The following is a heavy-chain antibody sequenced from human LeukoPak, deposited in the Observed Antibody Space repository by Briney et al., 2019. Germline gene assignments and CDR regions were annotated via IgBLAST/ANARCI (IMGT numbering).Heavy chain of an antibody. CDR3: AWHYFDY. Sequence: GGSLRLSCAASGFSLSNAWMSWVRQAPGKGLEWVGRIKTKTDGGTIEYAAPVTGRFTISRDDSKNTLYLQMNSLKTEDTAVYYCAWHYFDYWGQGTLVTVSS. D-gene: IGHD5-24*01. CDR1: GFSLSNAW. CDR2: IKTKTDGGTI. J-gene: IGHJ4*02. V-gene: IGHV3-15*01.